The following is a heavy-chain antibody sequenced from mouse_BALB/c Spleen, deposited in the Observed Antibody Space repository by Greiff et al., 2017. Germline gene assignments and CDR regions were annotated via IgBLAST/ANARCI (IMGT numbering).Heavy chain of an antibody. J-gene: IGHJ2*01. V-gene: IGHV1S137*01. CDR2: ISTYYGDA. CDR1: GYTFTDYA. Sequence: QVQLQQSGAELVRPGVSVKISCKGSGYTFTDYAMHWVKQSHAKSLEWIGVISTYYGDASYNQKFKGKATMTVDKSSSTAYMELARLTSEDSAIYYCARNYYGSSYGFDYWGQGTTLTVSS. CDR3: ARNYYGSSYGFDY. D-gene: IGHD1-1*01.